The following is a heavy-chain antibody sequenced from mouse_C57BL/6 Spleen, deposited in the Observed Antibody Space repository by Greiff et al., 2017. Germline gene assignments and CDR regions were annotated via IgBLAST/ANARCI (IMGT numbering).Heavy chain of an antibody. D-gene: IGHD1-1*01. V-gene: IGHV1-26*01. J-gene: IGHJ1*03. CDR3: ASQTTVVSHWYFDV. CDR2: INPNNGGT. Sequence: VQLQQSGPELVKPGASVKISCKASGYTFTDYYMNWVKQSHGKSLEWIGDINPNNGGTSYNQKFKGKATLTVDKSSSTAYMELRSLTSEDSAVYYCASQTTVVSHWYFDVWGTGTTVTVSS. CDR1: GYTFTDYY.